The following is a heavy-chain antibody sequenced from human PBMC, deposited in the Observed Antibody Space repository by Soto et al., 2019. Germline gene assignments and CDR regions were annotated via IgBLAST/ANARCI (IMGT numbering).Heavy chain of an antibody. J-gene: IGHJ5*02. D-gene: IGHD3-3*01. V-gene: IGHV4-59*01. Sequence: SETLSLTCTVSGGSISSYYWSWIRQPPGKGLEWIGYIYYSGSTNYNPSLKSRVTISVDTSKNQFSLKLSSVTAADTAVYYCARERNYDFWRGGNWFDPWGQGTLVTVSS. CDR1: GGSISSYY. CDR2: IYYSGST. CDR3: ARERNYDFWRGGNWFDP.